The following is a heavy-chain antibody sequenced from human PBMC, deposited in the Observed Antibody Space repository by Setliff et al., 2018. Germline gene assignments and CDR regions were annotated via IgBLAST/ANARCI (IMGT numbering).Heavy chain of an antibody. Sequence: PGGSLRLSCTPSGFNFSKYGMHWVRQVPGKGLQWLTSLRHDGNNHMSADSVRGRFTVSRDKSTNTLYLQMNTLRPEDTAVYFCAKDKYYMGGLPTYLESWGQGTLVTVSS. CDR2: LRHDGNNH. J-gene: IGHJ4*02. CDR1: GFNFSKYG. CDR3: AKDKYYMGGLPTYLES. D-gene: IGHD3-10*01. V-gene: IGHV3-30*02.